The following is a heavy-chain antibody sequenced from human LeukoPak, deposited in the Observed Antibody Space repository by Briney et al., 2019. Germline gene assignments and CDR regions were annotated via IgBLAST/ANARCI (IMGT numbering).Heavy chain of an antibody. J-gene: IGHJ2*01. V-gene: IGHV4-30-4*01. CDR2: IYYSGST. D-gene: IGHD3-9*01. CDR1: GGSISSGDYY. CDR3: ARFRAYYDILTGYPYYWYFDL. Sequence: SETLSLNCTVSGGSISSGDYYWSWIRQPPGKGLEWIGYIYYSGSTYYNPSLKSRVTISVDTSKTQFSLKLSSVTAADTAVYYCARFRAYYDILTGYPYYWYFDLWGRGTLVTVSS.